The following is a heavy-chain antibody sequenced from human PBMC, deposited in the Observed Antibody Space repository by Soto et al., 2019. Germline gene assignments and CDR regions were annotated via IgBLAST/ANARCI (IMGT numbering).Heavy chain of an antibody. J-gene: IGHJ6*02. CDR3: ATIYHPPAFPYYYYCGMDV. CDR1: GGSISSSNW. V-gene: IGHV4-4*02. Sequence: SETLYLTCAVSGGSISSSNWWSWVRQPPGKGLEWIGETYHSGSTNYNPSLKSRVTISVDKSKNQFSLKLSSVTAADTAVYYCATIYHPPAFPYYYYCGMDVWGQGPTVTVSS. CDR2: TYHSGST. D-gene: IGHD2-2*02.